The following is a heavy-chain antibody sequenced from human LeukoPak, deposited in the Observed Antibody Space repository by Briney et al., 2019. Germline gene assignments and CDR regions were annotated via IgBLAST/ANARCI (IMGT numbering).Heavy chain of an antibody. V-gene: IGHV1-18*01. CDR3: ARTTSTESAGDY. CDR2: ISAYSGNT. D-gene: IGHD5/OR15-5a*01. CDR1: GYTFTSYG. J-gene: IGHJ4*02. Sequence: GASVKVSCKASGYTFTSYGISWVRQAPGQGLEWMGWISAYSGNTNYAQKLQGRVTMTTDISTSTAYMELRSLRSDDTAVYYCARTTSTESAGDYWGQGTLVTVSS.